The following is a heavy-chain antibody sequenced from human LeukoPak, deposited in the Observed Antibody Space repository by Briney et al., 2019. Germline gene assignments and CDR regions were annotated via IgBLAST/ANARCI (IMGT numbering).Heavy chain of an antibody. CDR1: GFTFTSSA. Sequence: GASVKVSCKASGFTFTSSAVQWVRQARGQRLEWIGWIVVGSGNTNYAQKFQERVTITRDMSTSTAYMELSSLRSEDTAVYYCAADTLRSGSYFPFDYWGQGTLVTVSS. CDR2: IVVGSGNT. V-gene: IGHV1-58*01. D-gene: IGHD1-26*01. CDR3: AADTLRSGSYFPFDY. J-gene: IGHJ4*02.